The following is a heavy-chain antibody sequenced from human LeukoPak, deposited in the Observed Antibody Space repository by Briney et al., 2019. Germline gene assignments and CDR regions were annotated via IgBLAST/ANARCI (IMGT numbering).Heavy chain of an antibody. CDR1: GFTFSSHT. J-gene: IGHJ3*01. CDR3: ARGFRAFDF. Sequence: GGSLRLSCAASGFTFSSHTMNWVRQAPGKGLEWVSSISSTSTSIYHADSVKGRFTISGDNTKNSLYLQMDSLRAEDTAVYYCARGFRAFDFWAQGTMVTVSS. V-gene: IGHV3-21*01. CDR2: ISSTSTSI.